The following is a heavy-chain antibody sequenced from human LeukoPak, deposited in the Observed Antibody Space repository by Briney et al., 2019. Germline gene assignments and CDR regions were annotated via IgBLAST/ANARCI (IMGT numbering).Heavy chain of an antibody. J-gene: IGHJ4*02. CDR2: IYNSGST. D-gene: IGHD5-24*01. Sequence: SETLSLTCTVSGGSICTYYWSWIRQPPGKGLEWIGHIYNSGSTNYNPSLRGRVTISLDTSKNQVSLKLSSVTAADTAMYYCARKDGDGWGQGTLVTVSS. CDR1: GGSICTYY. V-gene: IGHV4-59*01. CDR3: ARKDGDG.